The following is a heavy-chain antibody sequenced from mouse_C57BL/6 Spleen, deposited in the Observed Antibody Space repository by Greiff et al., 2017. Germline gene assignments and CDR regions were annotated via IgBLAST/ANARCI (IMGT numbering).Heavy chain of an antibody. CDR3: ARIYYGNYYYAMDY. D-gene: IGHD2-1*01. CDR2: IWSGGST. V-gene: IGHV2-2*01. J-gene: IGHJ4*01. Sequence: VKVVESGPGLVQPSQSLSITCTVSGFSLTSYGVHWVRQSPGKGLEWLGVIWSGGSTDYNAAFISRLSISKDNSKSQVFFKMNSLQADDTAIYYCARIYYGNYYYAMDYWGQGTSVTVSS. CDR1: GFSLTSYG.